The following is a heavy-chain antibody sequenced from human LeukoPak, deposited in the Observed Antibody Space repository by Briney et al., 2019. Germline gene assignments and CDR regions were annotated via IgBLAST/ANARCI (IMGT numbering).Heavy chain of an antibody. CDR2: IYYSGST. CDR3: ATSFNWGYYFDY. D-gene: IGHD7-27*01. V-gene: IGHV4-59*01. J-gene: IGHJ4*02. Sequence: SETLSLTCTVSGGSISSYYWSWIRQPPGKGLEWIGYIYYSGSTNYNPSFKSRVTISVDTSKNQFSLKLSSVTAADTAVYYCATSFNWGYYFDYWGQGTLVTVSS. CDR1: GGSISSYY.